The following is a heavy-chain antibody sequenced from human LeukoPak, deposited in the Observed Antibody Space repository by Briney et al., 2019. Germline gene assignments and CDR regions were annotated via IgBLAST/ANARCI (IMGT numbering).Heavy chain of an antibody. Sequence: PGGSLRLSCAASGFAFSSYGMHWVRQAPGKGLEWVAYIHYDSTTEDYADSVKGRFTISRDNAKNSLYLQMNSLRAEDTAVYYCARFVGATDFWGQGTLVTVSS. CDR2: IHYDSTTE. CDR1: GFAFSSYG. CDR3: ARFVGATDF. J-gene: IGHJ4*02. D-gene: IGHD1-26*01. V-gene: IGHV3-30*02.